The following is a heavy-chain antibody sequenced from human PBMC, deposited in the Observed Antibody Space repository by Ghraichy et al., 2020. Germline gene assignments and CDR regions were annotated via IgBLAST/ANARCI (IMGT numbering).Heavy chain of an antibody. D-gene: IGHD2-2*01. Sequence: SQTLSITCAISGDSVSSNSAAWNWIRQSPSRGLEWLGRTYYRSKWYNDYAVSVKSRITINPDTSKNQFSLQLNSVTPEDTAVYYCARDGVVPAAARYYYGMDVWGQGTTVTVSS. J-gene: IGHJ6*02. CDR1: GDSVSSNSAA. V-gene: IGHV6-1*01. CDR3: ARDGVVPAAARYYYGMDV. CDR2: TYYRSKWYN.